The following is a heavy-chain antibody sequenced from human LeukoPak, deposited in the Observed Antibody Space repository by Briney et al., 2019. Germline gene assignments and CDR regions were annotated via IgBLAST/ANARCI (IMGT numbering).Heavy chain of an antibody. V-gene: IGHV4-38-2*02. CDR2: IYRSGST. CDR3: ARDEGGRHYYGSGSRVY. J-gene: IGHJ4*02. CDR1: NYSISRDYY. Sequence: SETLSLTCTVSNYSISRDYYWGWIRQPPGKGLEWIGSIYRSGSTYYNPSLKSRVTISIDTSRNQFSLKLSSVTAADTAVYFCARDEGGRHYYGSGSRVYWGQGTLVTVSS. D-gene: IGHD3-10*01.